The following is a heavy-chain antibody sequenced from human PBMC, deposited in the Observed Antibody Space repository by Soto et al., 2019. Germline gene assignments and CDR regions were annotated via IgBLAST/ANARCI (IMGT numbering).Heavy chain of an antibody. CDR3: ASRDPGTSVDY. V-gene: IGHV4-4*02. D-gene: IGHD1-7*01. J-gene: IGHJ4*02. CDR2: IYRTGST. CDR1: GGSFTSNNW. Sequence: QVQLQESGPGLVKPSGTLSLTCAVSGGSFTSNNWWTWVRQPPGQGLEWIGEIYRTGSTNYNPSLKLRVPISLDKSENQFSLKVTSLTAADTAVYYCASRDPGTSVDYWGQGTLVTVSS.